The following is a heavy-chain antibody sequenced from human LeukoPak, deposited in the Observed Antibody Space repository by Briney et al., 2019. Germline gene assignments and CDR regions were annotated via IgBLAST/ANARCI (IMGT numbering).Heavy chain of an antibody. V-gene: IGHV3-23*01. Sequence: PGGSLRLSCAASGFTFSSYGMRWVRQAPGKGLEWVSAISGSGGSTYYADSVKGRFTISRDNSKNTLYLQMNSLRAEDTAVYYCASREELYYFDYWGQGTLVTVSS. D-gene: IGHD1-26*01. CDR2: ISGSGGST. CDR1: GFTFSSYG. CDR3: ASREELYYFDY. J-gene: IGHJ4*02.